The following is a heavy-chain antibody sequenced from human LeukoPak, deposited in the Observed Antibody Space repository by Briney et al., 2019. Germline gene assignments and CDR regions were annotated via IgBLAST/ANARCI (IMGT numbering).Heavy chain of an antibody. D-gene: IGHD1-26*01. CDR1: GFTFSSYA. J-gene: IGHJ4*02. Sequence: GGSLRLSCAASGFTFSSYAMHWVRQAPGKGLEWVAVISYDGSNKYYADSVKGRFTISRDNSKNTLYLQMNSLRAEDTAVYYCARVLGGSYLDYWGQGTLVTVSS. V-gene: IGHV3-30-3*01. CDR3: ARVLGGSYLDY. CDR2: ISYDGSNK.